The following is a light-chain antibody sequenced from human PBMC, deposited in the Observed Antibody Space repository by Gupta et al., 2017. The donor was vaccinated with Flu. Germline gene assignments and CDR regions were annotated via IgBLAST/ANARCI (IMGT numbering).Light chain of an antibody. V-gene: IGLV3-19*01. CDR2: GKN. Sequence: TCQGDSLRSYYASWYQQKPGQAPVLVIYGKNNRPSGIPDRFSGSSSGNTASLTITGAQAEDEADYYCNSRDSSGRVFGGGTKLTVL. CDR1: SLRSYY. J-gene: IGLJ3*02. CDR3: NSRDSSGRV.